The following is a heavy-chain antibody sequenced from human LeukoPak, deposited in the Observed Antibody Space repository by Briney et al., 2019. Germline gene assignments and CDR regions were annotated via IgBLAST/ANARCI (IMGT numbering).Heavy chain of an antibody. V-gene: IGHV3-74*01. CDR2: INTDGSST. Sequence: PGGSLRLSCAASGFTLSSYWMHWVRQAPGKGLVWVSHINTDGSSTSHADSVKGRFTISRDNAKNTLYLQMNSLRAEDTAVYYCASGGSGYGYWGQGTLVTVSS. D-gene: IGHD3-22*01. J-gene: IGHJ4*02. CDR3: ASGGSGYGY. CDR1: GFTLSSYW.